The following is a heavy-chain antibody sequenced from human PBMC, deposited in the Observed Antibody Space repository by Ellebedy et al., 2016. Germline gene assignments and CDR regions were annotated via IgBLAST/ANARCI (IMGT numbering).Heavy chain of an antibody. CDR1: GFSLSTSGMC. CDR3: ARTTGDFGYGGNLDAFDI. V-gene: IGHV2-70*01. CDR2: IDWDDDK. J-gene: IGHJ3*02. D-gene: IGHD4-23*01. Sequence: SGPTLVKPTQTLTLTCTFSGFSLSTSGMCVSWIRQPPGKALEWLALIDWDDDKYYSTSLKTRLTISKDTSKNQVVLTMTNMDPVDTATYYCARTTGDFGYGGNLDAFDIWGQGTMVTVSS.